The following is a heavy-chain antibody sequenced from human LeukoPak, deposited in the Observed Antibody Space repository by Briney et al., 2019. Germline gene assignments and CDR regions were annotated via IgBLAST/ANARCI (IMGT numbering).Heavy chain of an antibody. Sequence: SETLSLTCTVSGGPISSYYWSWIRQPPGKGLEWIGYIYYSGSTNYNPSLKSRVTISVDTSKNQFSLKLSSVTAADTAVYYCAREGGSYPNWFDPWGQGTLVTASS. J-gene: IGHJ5*02. D-gene: IGHD1-26*01. CDR3: AREGGSYPNWFDP. CDR2: IYYSGST. CDR1: GGPISSYY. V-gene: IGHV4-59*01.